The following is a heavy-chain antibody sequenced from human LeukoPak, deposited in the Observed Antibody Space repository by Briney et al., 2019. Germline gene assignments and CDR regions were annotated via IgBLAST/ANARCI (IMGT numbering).Heavy chain of an antibody. CDR2: ISSSSSTI. CDR3: ARVLPTWGVPDDAFDI. D-gene: IGHD3-16*01. J-gene: IGHJ3*02. Sequence: GGSLRLSCAACGFTFSGYSMNWVCQAPGKGLEWVSYISSSSSTIYYADSVKGRFTISRHNAKNSLYLQMNSLRAEDTAVYYCARVLPTWGVPDDAFDIWGQGTMVTVSS. CDR1: GFTFSGYS. V-gene: IGHV3-48*01.